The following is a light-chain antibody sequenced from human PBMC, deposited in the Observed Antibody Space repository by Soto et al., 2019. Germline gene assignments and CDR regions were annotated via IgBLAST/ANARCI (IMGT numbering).Light chain of an antibody. CDR3: QQYGSSPS. CDR1: QSVRSN. V-gene: IGKV3-15*01. CDR2: DAS. Sequence: EKVMTHSAATLSVSPGERATLSCRASQSVRSNLAWYQQKPGQPPRLLIYDASTRATRIPSRFSGSGSGTDFTLTISRLEPEDFAVYYCQQYGSSPSFGGGTK. J-gene: IGKJ4*01.